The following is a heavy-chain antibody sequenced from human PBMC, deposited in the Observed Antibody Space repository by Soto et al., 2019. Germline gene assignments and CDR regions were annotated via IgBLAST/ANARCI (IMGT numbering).Heavy chain of an antibody. Sequence: QVHLVQSGAEVKKPGASVKVSCKGSGYAFTTYGITWVRQAPGKGLEWMGWISAHNGNTKHAQKLQGRVTVTRDTATSTAYMELSSLRSDDTAVYYCARGRYGDYWGQGALVTVSS. CDR3: ARGRYGDY. V-gene: IGHV1-18*01. CDR1: GYAFTTYG. J-gene: IGHJ4*02. D-gene: IGHD1-1*01. CDR2: ISAHNGNT.